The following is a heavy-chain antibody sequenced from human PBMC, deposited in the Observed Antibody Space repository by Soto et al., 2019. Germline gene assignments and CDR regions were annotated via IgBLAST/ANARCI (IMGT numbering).Heavy chain of an antibody. CDR1: GGSISSGGYS. V-gene: IGHV4-30-2*01. Sequence: PSETLSLTCAVSGGSISSGGYSWSWIRQPPGKGLEWIGYIYHSGSTYYNPSLKSRVTISVDRSKNQFSLKLSSVTAADTAVYYCARGYGRNFDYWGQGTLVTV. D-gene: IGHD5-18*01. CDR2: IYHSGST. J-gene: IGHJ4*02. CDR3: ARGYGRNFDY.